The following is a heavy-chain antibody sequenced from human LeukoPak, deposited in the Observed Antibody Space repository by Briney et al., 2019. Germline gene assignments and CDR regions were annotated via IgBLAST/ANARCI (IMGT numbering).Heavy chain of an antibody. Sequence: RSLRLSCAASGFTFSSYGMHWVPQAPGKGLEWVAVISYDGSNKYYADSVKGRFTISRDNSKNTLYLQMNSLRAEDTAVYYCAKDRLKYSSGWYFYFQHWGQGTLVTVSS. CDR1: GFTFSSYG. CDR3: AKDRLKYSSGWYFYFQH. D-gene: IGHD6-19*01. J-gene: IGHJ1*01. V-gene: IGHV3-30*18. CDR2: ISYDGSNK.